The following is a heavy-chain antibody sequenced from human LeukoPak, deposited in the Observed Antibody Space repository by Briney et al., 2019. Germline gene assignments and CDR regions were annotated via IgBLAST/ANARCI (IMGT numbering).Heavy chain of an antibody. J-gene: IGHJ4*02. Sequence: SETLSLTCTVSGGSVISGSYHWSWIRQPPGKGLEWIGYICYSGSTNYNSSLKSRVTISVDTSKNQFSLKLSSVTAADTAVYYCARDPGGSAKFDFWGQGTLVTVSS. CDR2: ICYSGST. CDR3: ARDPGGSAKFDF. D-gene: IGHD3-10*01. CDR1: GGSVISGSYH. V-gene: IGHV4-61*01.